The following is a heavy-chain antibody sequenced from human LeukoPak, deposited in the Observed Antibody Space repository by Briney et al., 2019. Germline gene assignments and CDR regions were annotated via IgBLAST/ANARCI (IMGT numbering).Heavy chain of an antibody. CDR1: GLSFSSHG. CDR2: IWYDGSKK. V-gene: IGHV3-33*01. Sequence: PGRSLRLSCAASGLSFSSHGMHWVRQAPGKGLEWVAVIWYDGSKKYYADSVKGRFTITRDNSKKTLYLQMESLRAEDTAVYYCARDYYDSSAYYRTFDYWGQGTLVTVSS. CDR3: ARDYYDSSAYYRTFDY. J-gene: IGHJ4*02. D-gene: IGHD3-22*01.